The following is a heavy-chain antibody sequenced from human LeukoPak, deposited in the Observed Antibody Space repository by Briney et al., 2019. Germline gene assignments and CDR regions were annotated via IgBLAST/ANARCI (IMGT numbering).Heavy chain of an antibody. CDR3: AREALQDCGGDCYPTLFDY. Sequence: SETLSLTRTVSGGSISSGGYYWSWIRQRPGKGLEWIGYIYYSGSTYYNPSLKSRVTISVDTSKNQFSLKLSSVTAADTAVYYCAREALQDCGGDCYPTLFDYWGQGTLVTVSS. CDR1: GGSISSGGYY. D-gene: IGHD2-21*02. J-gene: IGHJ4*02. V-gene: IGHV4-31*03. CDR2: IYYSGST.